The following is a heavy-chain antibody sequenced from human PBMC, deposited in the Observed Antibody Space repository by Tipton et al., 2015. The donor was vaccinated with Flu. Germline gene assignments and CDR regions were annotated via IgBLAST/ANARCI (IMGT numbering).Heavy chain of an antibody. D-gene: IGHD2-15*01. CDR2: IYYSGRS. V-gene: IGHV4-31*03. J-gene: IGHJ4*02. CDR3: TRQVEAATRSSS. Sequence: TLSLTCSVSGDSMSIGGYYWTWIRQRPGKGLEWIGYIYYSGRSLYTPSLKCRLIISVDKSKNQFSLRLNSVTAADTAVYYCTRQVEAATRSSSWGQGTLVTVSS. CDR1: GDSMSIGGYY.